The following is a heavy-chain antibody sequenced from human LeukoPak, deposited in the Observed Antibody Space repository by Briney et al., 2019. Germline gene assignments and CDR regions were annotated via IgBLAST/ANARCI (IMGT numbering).Heavy chain of an antibody. CDR3: AKDRGSWITANGY. CDR2: ISGSGGST. J-gene: IGHJ4*02. CDR1: GFTFSSYW. D-gene: IGHD5-18*01. V-gene: IGHV3-23*01. Sequence: GGSLRLSCAASGFTFSSYWMHWVRQAPGKGLEWVSAISGSGGSTYYADSVKGRFTISRDNSKNTLYLQMNSLRAEDTAVYYCAKDRGSWITANGYWGQGTLVTVSS.